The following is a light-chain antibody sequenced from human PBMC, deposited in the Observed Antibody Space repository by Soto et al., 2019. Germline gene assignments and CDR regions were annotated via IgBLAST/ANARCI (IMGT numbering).Light chain of an antibody. J-gene: IGLJ2*01. CDR1: SSDVGGHDY. CDR3: SSYRSSSTLGV. Sequence: QSALTQPASVSGSPGQSITISCTGTSSDVGGHDYVSWYQQHPGKAPKLMIFEVSKRPSGVSNRFSGSKSGNTASLTISGLQAEDEADYYCSSYRSSSTLGVFGGGTKVTVL. CDR2: EVS. V-gene: IGLV2-14*01.